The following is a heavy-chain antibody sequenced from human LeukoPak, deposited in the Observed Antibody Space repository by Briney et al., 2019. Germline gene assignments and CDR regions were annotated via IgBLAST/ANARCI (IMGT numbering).Heavy chain of an antibody. Sequence: PWRSLRLSCAASGFTFSSYGMHWVRQAPGKGLEWVAVISYDGSNKYYADSVKGRFTISRDNSKNTLYLQMNSLRAEDTAVYYCAKGTTVDAFDIWGQGTMVTVSS. D-gene: IGHD4-17*01. CDR1: GFTFSSYG. CDR3: AKGTTVDAFDI. J-gene: IGHJ3*02. V-gene: IGHV3-30*18. CDR2: ISYDGSNK.